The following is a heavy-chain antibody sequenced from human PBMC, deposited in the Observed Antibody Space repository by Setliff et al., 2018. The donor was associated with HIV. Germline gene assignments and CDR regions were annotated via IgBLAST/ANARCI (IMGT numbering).Heavy chain of an antibody. J-gene: IGHJ4*02. V-gene: IGHV4-39*01. D-gene: IGHD3-10*01. CDR1: AGSIRSSTYY. Sequence: NPSETLSLTCTVSAGSIRSSTYYWAWIRQPPGKGLEWIGNIYYSGSTYYNPSLKTRVTISVDGSKNQFSLKLKSVTAADTAVYYCARWHPPYGFWEEDYWGQGTLVTVSS. CDR2: IYYSGST. CDR3: ARWHPPYGFWEEDY.